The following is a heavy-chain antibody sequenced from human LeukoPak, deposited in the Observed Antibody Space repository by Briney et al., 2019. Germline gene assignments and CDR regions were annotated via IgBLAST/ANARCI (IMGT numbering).Heavy chain of an antibody. CDR2: INRDGGLT. V-gene: IGHV3-74*01. CDR1: GFTFSENW. J-gene: IGHJ3*01. Sequence: PGGSVRLSCVASGFTFSENWMHWVRQAPGKGLAWVSHINRDGGLTNYADSVKGRFTLSRDNARNTVYLQMSSLRVEDTAIYFCAREEHRLAEAGTSAFDLGGQGTLVTVSP. CDR3: AREEHRLAEAGTSAFDL. D-gene: IGHD6-13*01.